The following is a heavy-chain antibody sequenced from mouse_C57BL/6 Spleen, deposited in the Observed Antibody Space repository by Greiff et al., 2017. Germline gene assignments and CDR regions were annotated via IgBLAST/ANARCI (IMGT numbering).Heavy chain of an antibody. CDR2: IYIGNGYT. D-gene: IGHD1-1*01. CDR1: GYTFTSYG. Sequence: EVQLQQSGAELVRPGSSVKMSCKTSGYTFTSYGINWVKQRPGQGLEWIGYIYIGNGYTEYNEKFKGKATLTSDTSSSTAYMQLSSLTSEDSAIYFCARHSHYYGSSDGYFDYWGQGTTRTVSS. CDR3: ARHSHYYGSSDGYFDY. J-gene: IGHJ2*01. V-gene: IGHV1-58*01.